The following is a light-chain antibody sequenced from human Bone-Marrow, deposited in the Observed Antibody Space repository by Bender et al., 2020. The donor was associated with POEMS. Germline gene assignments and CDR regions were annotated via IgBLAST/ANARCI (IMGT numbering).Light chain of an antibody. CDR3: QAWDNSVV. Sequence: SYVLTQPPSVSVSPGQTASITCSGDNLGNKYVSWYQQRPGQSPVLVIYQDNNRPSGIPERFSGSSSGNTVTLTISATQAMDEADYYCQAWDNSVVFGGGTKLTVL. CDR1: NLGNKY. V-gene: IGLV3-1*01. CDR2: QDN. J-gene: IGLJ2*01.